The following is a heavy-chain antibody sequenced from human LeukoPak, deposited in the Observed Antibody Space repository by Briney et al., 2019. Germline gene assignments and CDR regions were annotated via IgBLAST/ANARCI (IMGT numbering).Heavy chain of an antibody. D-gene: IGHD2-2*01. Sequence: ASVKVSCKASGYTFTGYYMHWVRQAPGQGLEWMGWINPNSGGTNYAQKFQGRVTKTRDTSISTAYMELSRLRSDDTAVYYCARVHCSSTSCYYERQSYYFDYWGQGTLVTVSS. CDR1: GYTFTGYY. CDR2: INPNSGGT. CDR3: ARVHCSSTSCYYERQSYYFDY. J-gene: IGHJ4*02. V-gene: IGHV1-2*02.